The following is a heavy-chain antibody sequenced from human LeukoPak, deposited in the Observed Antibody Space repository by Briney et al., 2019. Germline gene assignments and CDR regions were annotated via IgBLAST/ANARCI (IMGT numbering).Heavy chain of an antibody. CDR2: IYSGGST. D-gene: IGHD2-2*01. Sequence: GGSLRLSCAASGFTVSSNYMSWVRQAPGEGLEWVSVIYSGGSTYYADSVKGRFTISRDNSRNTLYLQVNTLRAADTALYYCAKTDCTSTSCYIGWFDPWGQGTLVTVSS. J-gene: IGHJ5*02. V-gene: IGHV3-53*01. CDR1: GFTVSSNY. CDR3: AKTDCTSTSCYIGWFDP.